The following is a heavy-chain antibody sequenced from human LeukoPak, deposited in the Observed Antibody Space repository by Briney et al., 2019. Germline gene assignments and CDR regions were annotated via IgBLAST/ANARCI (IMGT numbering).Heavy chain of an antibody. CDR1: GGSISSSSHY. CDR3: ARGLSRGIVVVPAAKVDYYFDY. Sequence: SETLSLTCTVSGGSISSSSHYWGWIRQPPGKGLEWIGSIYYSGSTYYNPSLKSRVTISVDTSKNQFSLKLSSVTAADTAVYYCARGLSRGIVVVPAAKVDYYFDYWGQGTLVTVSS. J-gene: IGHJ4*02. V-gene: IGHV4-39*01. D-gene: IGHD2-2*01. CDR2: IYYSGST.